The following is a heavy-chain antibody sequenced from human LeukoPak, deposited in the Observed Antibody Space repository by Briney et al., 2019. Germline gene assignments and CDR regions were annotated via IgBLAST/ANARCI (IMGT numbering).Heavy chain of an antibody. V-gene: IGHV3-11*04. Sequence: PGGSLRLSXAASGFTFSDYYMSWIRQAPGKGLEWISYISSSGSTRYYADSVQGRFTISRDNAKNSLYLQMSSLRAEDTAVYYCTREGRRTYDDFDYWGQGTLVTVSS. J-gene: IGHJ4*02. CDR3: TREGRRTYDDFDY. CDR1: GFTFSDYY. D-gene: IGHD3-3*01. CDR2: ISSSGSTR.